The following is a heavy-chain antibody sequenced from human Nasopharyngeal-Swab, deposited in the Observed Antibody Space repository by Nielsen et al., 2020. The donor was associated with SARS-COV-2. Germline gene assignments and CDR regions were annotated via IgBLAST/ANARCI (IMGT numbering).Heavy chain of an antibody. V-gene: IGHV1-18*01. Sequence: SVKVSCKASGYTFSSYGITWVRQAPGQGLDWMGWISGYNGDSNYAQKLQGRVTMTTDTSTSTAYMELGNLRSDDTAVYYCHVDRVSGSEDSYYFHAMDVWGQGTTVTVSS. CDR2: ISGYNGDS. J-gene: IGHJ6*02. CDR3: HVDRVSGSEDSYYFHAMDV. D-gene: IGHD6-19*01. CDR1: GYTFSSYG.